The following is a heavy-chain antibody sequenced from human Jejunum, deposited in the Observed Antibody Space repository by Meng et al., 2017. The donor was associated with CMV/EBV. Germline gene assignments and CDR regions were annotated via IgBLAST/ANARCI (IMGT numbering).Heavy chain of an antibody. CDR3: ARQKCGGDCDMDV. CDR1: GVTFSSYW. J-gene: IGHJ6*02. D-gene: IGHD2-21*01. Sequence: GVTFSSYWMNWVRQVPGKGLEWVANIKQDGGERNYVESVKGRLTISRNNARNSLFLQMDGLRAEDTAVYYCARQKCGGDCDMDVWGQGTTVTVSS. V-gene: IGHV3-7*01. CDR2: IKQDGGER.